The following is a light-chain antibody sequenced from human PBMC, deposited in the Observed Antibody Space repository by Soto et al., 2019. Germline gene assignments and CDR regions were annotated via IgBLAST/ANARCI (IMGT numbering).Light chain of an antibody. CDR2: GAS. V-gene: IGKV1-39*01. CDR1: QNIKNS. J-gene: IGKJ1*01. CDR3: QQTYTTPRT. Sequence: DIQMTQSPSSLSASVGDRVTITCRASQNIKNSVNWNQQTLGKAPRFLIYGASTLQSGVPSRFSGSGSGTDFTLTISSLQPEDFGTYFCQQTYTTPRTFGQGTKVEIK.